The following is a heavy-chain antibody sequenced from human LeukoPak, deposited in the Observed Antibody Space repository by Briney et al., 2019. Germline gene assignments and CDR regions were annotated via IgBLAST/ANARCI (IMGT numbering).Heavy chain of an antibody. CDR2: IHHSGET. V-gene: IGHV4-59*08. D-gene: IGHD5-12*01. CDR1: GGSIRSSY. J-gene: IGHJ2*01. CDR3: ARRGPNSGYARGWNFDI. Sequence: SETLSLSCSVSGGSIRSSYWSWIRQTPGKRLQWIGYIHHSGETNSSPSLKSRVTISVDTSKNQFSLKLRSVTAADTALYYCARRGPNSGYARGWNFDIWGRGTLVTVSS.